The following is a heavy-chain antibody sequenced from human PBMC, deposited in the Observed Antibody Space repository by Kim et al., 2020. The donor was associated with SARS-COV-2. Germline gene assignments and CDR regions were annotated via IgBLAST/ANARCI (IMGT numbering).Heavy chain of an antibody. D-gene: IGHD5-12*01. Sequence: YSPSFQGQVTISADKSISTAYLQWSSLKASDTAMYYCARRSRGYSGYGDYWGQGTLVTVSS. V-gene: IGHV5-51*01. CDR3: ARRSRGYSGYGDY. J-gene: IGHJ4*02.